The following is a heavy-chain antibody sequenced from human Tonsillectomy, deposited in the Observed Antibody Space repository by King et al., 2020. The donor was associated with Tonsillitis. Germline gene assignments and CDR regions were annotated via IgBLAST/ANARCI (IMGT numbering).Heavy chain of an antibody. D-gene: IGHD3-22*01. V-gene: IGHV4-39*02. CDR1: CGSINSSNYY. Sequence: QLQESGPGLVKPSETLSLTCTVSCGSINSSNYYWGWIRQPPGKGLEWIGNIFHSGSTYYIPPLKSLGTISVDTSKRHISLNLSSLTAAETAVYYCARLYFYDSTGYLYYFDYWGQGTLVTVSS. J-gene: IGHJ4*02. CDR3: ARLYFYDSTGYLYYFDY. CDR2: IFHSGST.